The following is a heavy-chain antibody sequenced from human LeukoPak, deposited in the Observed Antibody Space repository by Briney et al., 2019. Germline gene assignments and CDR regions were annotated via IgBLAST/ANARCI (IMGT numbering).Heavy chain of an antibody. CDR3: ARSSGILGTNYFDY. CDR1: GFTFSSYD. CDR2: ISYDGSNK. Sequence: GGSLRLSCAASGFTFSSYDIHWVRQAPGKGLEWVAVISYDGSNKNYAGSVKGRFTISGDNSKNTLYLQMNSLRAEDTSVYYCARSSGILGTNYFDYWGQGTLVTVSS. D-gene: IGHD1-26*01. J-gene: IGHJ4*02. V-gene: IGHV3-30*19.